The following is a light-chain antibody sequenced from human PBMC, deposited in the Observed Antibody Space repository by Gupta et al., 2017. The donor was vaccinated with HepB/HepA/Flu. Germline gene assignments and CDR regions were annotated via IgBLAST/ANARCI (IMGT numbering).Light chain of an antibody. CDR1: QTISSNY. V-gene: IGKV3-20*01. Sequence: EIVLTQSPGTLSLSPGERATLSCRASQTISSNYLAWYQQKPGQAPRLLIYGASSRATGIPDRFSGSGSGTDFTLTISRLEPEDFAVYYCQQYVSRPRTFGQGTKVEIK. CDR3: QQYVSRPRT. CDR2: GAS. J-gene: IGKJ1*01.